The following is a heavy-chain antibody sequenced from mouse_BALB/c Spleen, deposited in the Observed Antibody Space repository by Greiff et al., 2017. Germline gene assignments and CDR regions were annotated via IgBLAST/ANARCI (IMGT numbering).Heavy chain of an antibody. D-gene: IGHD2-2*01. J-gene: IGHJ2*01. CDR1: GFTFSSYG. Sequence: EVKVVESGGGLVQPGGSLKLSCAASGFTFSSYGMSWVRQTPDKRLELVATINSNGGSTYYPDSVKGRFTISRDNAKNTLYLQMSSLKSEDTAMYYCARVVAYYFDYWGQGTTLTVSS. CDR2: INSNGGST. V-gene: IGHV5-6-3*01. CDR3: ARVVAYYFDY.